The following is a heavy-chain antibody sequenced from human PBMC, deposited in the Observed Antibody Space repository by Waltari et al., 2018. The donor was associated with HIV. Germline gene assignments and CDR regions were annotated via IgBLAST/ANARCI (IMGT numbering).Heavy chain of an antibody. CDR3: ARFTGYYQLPDAFDI. D-gene: IGHD3-9*01. CDR1: GGSIRTYY. V-gene: IGHV4-59*01. Sequence: QVQLRGSGPGLLKPSETLSLTCTVSGGSIRTYYWSWIRQPPGKGLEWIASIQYSGIHNYNPTLKSRVTISVDTAKNQCSLKLTSVTAADTGVYYCARFTGYYQLPDAFDIWGHGTLVTVPS. J-gene: IGHJ3*02. CDR2: IQYSGIH.